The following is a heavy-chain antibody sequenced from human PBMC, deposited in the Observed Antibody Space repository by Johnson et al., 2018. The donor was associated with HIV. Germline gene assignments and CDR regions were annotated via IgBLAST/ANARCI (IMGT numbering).Heavy chain of an antibody. CDR2: IYSGDTT. V-gene: IGHV3-53*01. CDR3: ARRAYYTFWSGYDAFDI. J-gene: IGHJ3*02. CDR1: GFTVSSNY. Sequence: VQLVESGGGLIQPGGSLRLSCAASGFTVSSNYMNWVRQAPGKGLEWVSVIYSGDTTYYAGSVKGRFTISRDNAKNSLYLQMNSLRAEDTALYYCARRAYYTFWSGYDAFDIWGQGTMVTVSS. D-gene: IGHD3-3*01.